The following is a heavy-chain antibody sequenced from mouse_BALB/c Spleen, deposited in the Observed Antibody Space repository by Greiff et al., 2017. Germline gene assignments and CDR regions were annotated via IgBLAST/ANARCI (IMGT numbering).Heavy chain of an antibody. J-gene: IGHJ3*01. D-gene: IGHD2-3*01. Sequence: QVQLKESGPGLVAPSQSLSITCTVSGFSLTSYDISWIRQPPGKGLEWLGVIWTGGGTNYNSAFMSRLSISKDNSKSQVFLKMNSLQTDDTAIYYCVRDVTTFAYWGQGTLVTVSA. V-gene: IGHV2-9-2*01. CDR3: VRDVTTFAY. CDR2: IWTGGGT. CDR1: GFSLTSYD.